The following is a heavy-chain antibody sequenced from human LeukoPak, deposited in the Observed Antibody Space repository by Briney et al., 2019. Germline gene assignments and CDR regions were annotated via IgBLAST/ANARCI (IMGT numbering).Heavy chain of an antibody. CDR2: MNPNSGNT. CDR1: GYTFTSYY. Sequence: ASVKVSCKASGYTFTSYYMHGVRQAPGQGLEWMGWMNPNSGNTGYAQKFQGRVTMTRNTSISTAYMELSSLRSEDTAVYYCARSVVDYYDSSGYGWFDPWGQGTLVTVSS. D-gene: IGHD3-22*01. CDR3: ARSVVDYYDSSGYGWFDP. V-gene: IGHV1-8*02. J-gene: IGHJ5*02.